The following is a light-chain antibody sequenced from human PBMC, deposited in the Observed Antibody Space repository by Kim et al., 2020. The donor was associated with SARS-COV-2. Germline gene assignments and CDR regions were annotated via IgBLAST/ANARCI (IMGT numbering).Light chain of an antibody. Sequence: DIQLTQSPSFLSASVGDSDTITCRASQGVSTYLAWYQQRPGKVPKLLIYAASTLQSGVPPRFSDSGSGTEFTLTISSVQPEDFSSYYCQQQNSYPLTFGGGTKVDIK. CDR2: AAS. CDR1: QGVSTY. CDR3: QQQNSYPLT. V-gene: IGKV1-9*01. J-gene: IGKJ4*01.